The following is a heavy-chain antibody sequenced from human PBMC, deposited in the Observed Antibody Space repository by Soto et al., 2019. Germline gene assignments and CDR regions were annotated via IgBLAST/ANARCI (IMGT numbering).Heavy chain of an antibody. V-gene: IGHV4-59*08. Sequence: SETLSLTCTVSGGSISSYYWSWIRQPPGKGLEWIGYIYYSGSTNYNPSLKSRVTISVDTSKNQFSLKLSSVTAADTAVYYCARHGTIFTFDPWGQGTLVTVSS. J-gene: IGHJ5*02. CDR1: GGSISSYY. CDR2: IYYSGST. D-gene: IGHD3-9*01. CDR3: ARHGTIFTFDP.